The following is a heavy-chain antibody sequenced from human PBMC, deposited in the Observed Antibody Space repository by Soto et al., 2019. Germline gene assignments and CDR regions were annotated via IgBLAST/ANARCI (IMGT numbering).Heavy chain of an antibody. CDR2: TYNTGST. CDR1: GGSISVGVYY. Sequence: QVQLQESGPGLVKPSQTLSLTCTVSGGSISVGVYYWNWIRQLPGKGPEWIGYTYNTGSTYYNPSLESRVTISVDPSKNQFSLRLSSVTAADTAVYYCARIGNQDASLYFDYWGQGTLVTVSS. CDR3: ARIGNQDASLYFDY. V-gene: IGHV4-31*03. J-gene: IGHJ4*02. D-gene: IGHD2-2*01.